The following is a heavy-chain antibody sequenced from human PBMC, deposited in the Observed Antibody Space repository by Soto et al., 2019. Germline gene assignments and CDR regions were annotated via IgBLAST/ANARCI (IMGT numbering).Heavy chain of an antibody. V-gene: IGHV4-31*02. J-gene: IGHJ5*02. CDR1: SHHILMTGYF. CDR2: TYYTGIT. Sequence: TLTLTCKDTSHHILMTGYFCHWVLHLQVKGLEWIGYTYYTGITYYNPSLKGRVTISLDTYGSHFSLSLTSVTAADTAIYYCARGGSTWYGDNWLDPWGPGTLVTVSS. D-gene: IGHD6-13*01. CDR3: ARGGSTWYGDNWLDP.